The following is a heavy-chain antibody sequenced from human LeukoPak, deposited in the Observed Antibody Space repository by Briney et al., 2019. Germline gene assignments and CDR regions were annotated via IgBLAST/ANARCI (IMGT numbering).Heavy chain of an antibody. Sequence: GGSLRLSCAASGFTFSSYAMHWVRQAPGKGPEWVAVISYDGSNKYYADSVKGRFTISRDNSKNTLYLQMNSLRAEDTAVYYCARDPGIVVVTAWFYGMDVWGQGTTVTVSS. CDR3: ARDPGIVVVTAWFYGMDV. V-gene: IGHV3-30*04. CDR1: GFTFSSYA. CDR2: ISYDGSNK. D-gene: IGHD2-21*02. J-gene: IGHJ6*02.